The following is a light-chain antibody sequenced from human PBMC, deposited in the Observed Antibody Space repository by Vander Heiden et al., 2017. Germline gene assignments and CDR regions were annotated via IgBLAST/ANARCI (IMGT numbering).Light chain of an antibody. V-gene: IGKV1-39*01. CDR2: AAS. Sequence: DIHMTQSPSSLSASVGARVTITCRASQSISSYLNWYQQKPGKAPKLLIYAASSLQSGVPSRFSGSGSGTDFTLTISSLQPEDFATYYCQQSYSTLFTFGPGTKVDIK. CDR1: QSISSY. CDR3: QQSYSTLFT. J-gene: IGKJ3*01.